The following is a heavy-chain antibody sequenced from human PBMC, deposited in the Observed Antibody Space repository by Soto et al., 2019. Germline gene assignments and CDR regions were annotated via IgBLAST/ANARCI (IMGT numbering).Heavy chain of an antibody. V-gene: IGHV3-30-3*01. D-gene: IGHD3-10*01. CDR2: ISYDGSNK. CDR3: ARYFTHYYGSVIGV. Sequence: GGSLRLSCAASGFTFGRYAMHWVRQAPGKGLEWVAVISYDGSNKYYADSVKGRFTISRDNFKNTLYLQMNSLRAEDTAVYYCARYFTHYYGSVIGVWGQGTTVSVSS. CDR1: GFTFGRYA. J-gene: IGHJ6*02.